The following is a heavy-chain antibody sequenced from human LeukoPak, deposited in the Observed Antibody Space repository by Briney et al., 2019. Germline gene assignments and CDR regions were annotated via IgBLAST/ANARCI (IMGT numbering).Heavy chain of an antibody. D-gene: IGHD3-10*01. CDR2: INPNSGGT. V-gene: IGHV1-2*02. CDR3: ARVYGDHYGSGVIDY. CDR1: GYTFTDYY. Sequence: ASVKVSCKASGYTFTDYYMHWVRQAPGQGLEWMGWINPNSGGTSYAQKFQGRVTMTRDTSISTAYMELSRLRSDDTAVYYCARVYGDHYGSGVIDYWGQGTLVTISS. J-gene: IGHJ4*02.